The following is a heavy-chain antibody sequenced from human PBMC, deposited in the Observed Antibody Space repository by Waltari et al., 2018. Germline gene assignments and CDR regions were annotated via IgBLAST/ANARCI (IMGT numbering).Heavy chain of an antibody. J-gene: IGHJ4*02. CDR2: IYPGDSDT. Sequence: EVQLVQSGAEVKQPGESLKPPCKGSGPSFTSHGIGWVRQMPGKGQEWMGIIYPGDSDTRYSPSFQGQVTISADKSISTAYLQWSSLKASDTAMYYCARFLIAAAGDYWGQGTLVTVSS. V-gene: IGHV5-51*01. CDR1: GPSFTSHG. CDR3: ARFLIAAAGDY. D-gene: IGHD6-13*01.